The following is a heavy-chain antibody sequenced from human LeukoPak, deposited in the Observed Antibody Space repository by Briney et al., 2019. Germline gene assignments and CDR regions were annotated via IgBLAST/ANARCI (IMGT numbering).Heavy chain of an antibody. V-gene: IGHV1-69*05. D-gene: IGHD1-26*01. CDR3: ATKFVGATTLDY. CDR1: GGTFISYA. Sequence: GASVKVSCKASGGTFISYAISWVRQAPGQGLEWMGRIIPIFGTANYAQKFQGRVTITTDESTSTAYMELSSLRSEDTAVYYCATKFVGATTLDYWGQGTLVTVSS. J-gene: IGHJ4*02. CDR2: IIPIFGTA.